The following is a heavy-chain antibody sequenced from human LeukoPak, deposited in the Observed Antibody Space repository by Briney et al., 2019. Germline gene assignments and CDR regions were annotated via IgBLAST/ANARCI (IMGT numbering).Heavy chain of an antibody. J-gene: IGHJ4*02. D-gene: IGHD5-18*01. Sequence: ASVKVSFKASGYTFTIYYMHWVRQAPGQGLEWMGIINPNDGSTNYAQKFQGRVIMTRDTSTRTVYMELSSLRSEDTAAYYCACSATTAMLYYWGQGTLVTVSS. V-gene: IGHV1-46*01. CDR1: GYTFTIYY. CDR3: ACSATTAMLYY. CDR2: INPNDGST.